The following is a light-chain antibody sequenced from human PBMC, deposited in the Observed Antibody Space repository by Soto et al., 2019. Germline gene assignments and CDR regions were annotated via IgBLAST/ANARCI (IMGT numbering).Light chain of an antibody. CDR2: AAS. CDR1: QSVYSM. V-gene: IGKV3-15*01. CDR3: QQYNNWIT. J-gene: IGKJ5*01. Sequence: ILMTQSPATLSVSPGERATLSCRASQSVYSMLAWYQQKPGQAPRLLIYAASNRATGVPARFSASWSGTEFTLTISSLQSEDFAVYYCQQYNNWITFGQGTRLEIK.